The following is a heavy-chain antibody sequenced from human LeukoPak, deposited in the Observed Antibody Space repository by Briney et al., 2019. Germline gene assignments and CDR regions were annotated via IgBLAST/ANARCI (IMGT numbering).Heavy chain of an antibody. CDR1: GGSFSGYY. J-gene: IGHJ4*02. CDR2: INHSGST. D-gene: IGHD6-13*01. Sequence: PSETLSLTCAVYGGSFSGYYWSWIRQPPGKGLEWIGEINHSGSTNYSPSLKSRVTISVDTSKNQFSLKLSSVTAADTAVYYCARLLIAAAGPFDYWGQGTLVTVSS. V-gene: IGHV4-34*01. CDR3: ARLLIAAAGPFDY.